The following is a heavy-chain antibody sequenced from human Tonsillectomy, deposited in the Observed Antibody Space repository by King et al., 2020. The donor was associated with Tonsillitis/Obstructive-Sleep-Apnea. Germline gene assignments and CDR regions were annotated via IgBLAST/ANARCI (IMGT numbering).Heavy chain of an antibody. CDR2: ISGSGDST. Sequence: VQLVESGGGLVQPGGSLRLSCAASGFTFSIYAMSWVRQAPGKGLEWVSAISGSGDSTYYADSVKGRFTISRDNSKNTLYLQMNSLRAEDTAIYYGAKGPLYFDGSDGALYFDYWGQGTLVTVSS. D-gene: IGHD3-9*01. J-gene: IGHJ4*02. CDR1: GFTFSIYA. V-gene: IGHV3-23*04. CDR3: AKGPLYFDGSDGALYFDY.